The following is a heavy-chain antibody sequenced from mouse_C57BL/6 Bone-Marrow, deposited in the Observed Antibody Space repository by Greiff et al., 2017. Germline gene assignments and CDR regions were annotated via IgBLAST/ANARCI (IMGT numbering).Heavy chain of an antibody. CDR1: GYTFTSYW. V-gene: IGHV1-64*01. J-gene: IGHJ3*01. D-gene: IGHD1-1*01. CDR3: AREFITTVSY. CDR2: IHPNSGST. Sequence: QVQLQQSGAELVKPGASVKLSCKASGYTFTSYWMHWVKQRPGQGLEWIGMIHPNSGSTNYNEKFKSKATLTVDKSSSTAYMQLSSLTSEDSAVYYCAREFITTVSYWGQGTLVTVSA.